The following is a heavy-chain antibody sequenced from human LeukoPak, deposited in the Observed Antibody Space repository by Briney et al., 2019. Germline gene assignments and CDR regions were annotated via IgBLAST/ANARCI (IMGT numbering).Heavy chain of an antibody. Sequence: SETLSLACAVYGGSFSGYYWSWIRQPPGKGLEWNGEINHSGSTNYNPSLKSRVTISVDTSKNQFSLKLSSVTAADTAVYYCARVRYGGNSAFGYYYYGMDVWGRGTTVTVSS. CDR2: INHSGST. V-gene: IGHV4-34*01. CDR3: ARVRYGGNSAFGYYYYGMDV. CDR1: GGSFSGYY. J-gene: IGHJ6*02. D-gene: IGHD4-23*01.